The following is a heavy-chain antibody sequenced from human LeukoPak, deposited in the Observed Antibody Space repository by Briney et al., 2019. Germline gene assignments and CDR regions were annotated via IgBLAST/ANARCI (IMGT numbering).Heavy chain of an antibody. CDR1: GGSISSYY. CDR2: IYTSGST. CDR3: ARDGITVTNDEGYYYYYYMDV. J-gene: IGHJ6*03. V-gene: IGHV4-4*07. Sequence: TSETLSLTCTVSGGSISSYYWSWIRQPAGKGLEWIGRIYTSGSTNYNPSLKSRVTMSVDTSKNQFSLKLSSVTAADTAVYYCARDGITVTNDEGYYYYYYMDVWGKGTTVTVSS. D-gene: IGHD4-17*01.